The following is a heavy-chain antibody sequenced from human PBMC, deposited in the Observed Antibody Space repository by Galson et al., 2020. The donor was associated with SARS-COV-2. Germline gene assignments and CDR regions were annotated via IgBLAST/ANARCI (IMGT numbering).Heavy chain of an antibody. CDR3: ARGRFGELHLNWYFDL. CDR1: GGSISSGGYS. V-gene: IGHV4-30-2*01. J-gene: IGHJ2*01. Sequence: SQTLSLTCSVSGGSISSGGYSWSWIRQPPGKGLEWIGYIYHSGSTYYNPSLKSRVTISVDRSKNQFSLRLSSVTAADTAVYYCARGRFGELHLNWYFDLWGRGTLVTVSS. CDR2: IYHSGST. D-gene: IGHD3-10*01.